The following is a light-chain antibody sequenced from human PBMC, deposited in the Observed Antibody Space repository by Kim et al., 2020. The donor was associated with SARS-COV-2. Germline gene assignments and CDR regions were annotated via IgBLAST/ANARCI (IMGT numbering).Light chain of an antibody. CDR3: QAWDTTVV. J-gene: IGLJ2*01. CDR1: QLGDKY. Sequence: VSVSPGQTASITCSGDQLGDKYVCWYQQRPGQSPVLVIYQEKNRPSGIPERFSGSNSGNTATLTISGTQAMDEADYYCQAWDTTVVFGGGTQLTVL. V-gene: IGLV3-1*01. CDR2: QEK.